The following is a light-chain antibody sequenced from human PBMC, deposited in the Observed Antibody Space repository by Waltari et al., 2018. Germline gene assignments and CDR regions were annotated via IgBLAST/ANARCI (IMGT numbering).Light chain of an antibody. J-gene: IGKJ1*01. CDR3: LQYDSLPWT. V-gene: IGKV1-33*01. Sequence: DIQMTQSPSSLSASVGDRVTITCQANQDITTFLNWYQQKPGNAPKLLIYDASDLDTGVPSRFSGSGSVTEFAFTINSLQPEDIATYYCLQYDSLPWTFGQGTKVDI. CDR1: QDITTF. CDR2: DAS.